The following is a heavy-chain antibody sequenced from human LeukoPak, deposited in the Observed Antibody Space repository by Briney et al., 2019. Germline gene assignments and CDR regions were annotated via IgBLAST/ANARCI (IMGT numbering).Heavy chain of an antibody. Sequence: SETLSLTCTVSGGSISSSSYYWGWIRQPPGKGLEWIGSIYYSGSTYYNPSLKSRVTISVDTSKNQFSLKLSSVTAADTAVYYCARSYADGITMVRGVLMAGAFDIWGQGTMVTVSS. CDR3: ARSYADGITMVRGVLMAGAFDI. CDR2: IYYSGST. D-gene: IGHD3-10*01. V-gene: IGHV4-39*07. CDR1: GGSISSSSYY. J-gene: IGHJ3*02.